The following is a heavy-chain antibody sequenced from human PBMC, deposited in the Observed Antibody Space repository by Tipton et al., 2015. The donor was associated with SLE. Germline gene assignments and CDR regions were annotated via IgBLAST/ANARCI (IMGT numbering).Heavy chain of an antibody. D-gene: IGHD4-23*01. CDR2: INHSGST. V-gene: IGHV4-30-4*01. CDR3: ASTRIGEGNSIDY. Sequence: TLSLTCTVSGGSISSGDYYWSWIRQPPGKGLEWIGEINHSGSTNYNPSLKSRVTISVDTSKNQFSLKLSSVTAADTAVYYCASTRIGEGNSIDYWGQGTLVTVSS. CDR1: GGSISSGDYY. J-gene: IGHJ4*02.